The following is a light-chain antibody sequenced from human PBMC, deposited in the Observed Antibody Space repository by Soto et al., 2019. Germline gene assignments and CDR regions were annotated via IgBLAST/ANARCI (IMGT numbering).Light chain of an antibody. V-gene: IGKV3-20*01. CDR3: QQYATSPPT. Sequence: EIVLTQSPGTLSLPPGERATLSCRASQSVSRSYLAWYQQKPGQPPRLLIYGASNRATGIPDRFSGSGSGTDFTLTIGRLEPEDFAVYYCQQYATSPPTFGGGTKVEIK. CDR2: GAS. CDR1: QSVSRSY. J-gene: IGKJ4*01.